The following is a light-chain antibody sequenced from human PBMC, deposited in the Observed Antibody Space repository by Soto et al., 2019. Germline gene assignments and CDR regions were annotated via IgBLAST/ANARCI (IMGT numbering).Light chain of an antibody. V-gene: IGKV1-5*03. CDR3: QHYNRYSPYT. CDR2: TAS. Sequence: DIQMTQFPSTLSASIGDRVTITCRASQSISTWLAWYPQKAGKAPKPLIYTASSLETGDQSRFSGSGSGTEFSLTISSLHPDDFATYYCQHYNRYSPYTFGQGTRLEIK. J-gene: IGKJ2*01. CDR1: QSISTW.